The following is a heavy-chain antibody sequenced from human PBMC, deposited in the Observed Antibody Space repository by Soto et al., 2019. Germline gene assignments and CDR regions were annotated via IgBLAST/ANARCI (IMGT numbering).Heavy chain of an antibody. D-gene: IGHD3-10*01. V-gene: IGHV3-33*01. J-gene: IGHJ4*02. CDR3: ARGAWRVRGEHYFDY. CDR1: GFTFSSYG. CDR2: IWFDGSNK. Sequence: QVQLVESGGGVVQPGRSLRLSCAVSGFTFSSYGMHWVRQAPGKGLERVAVIWFDGSNKYYADSVKGRFTISRDNSKNTLYLQMNSLRADDTAVYYCARGAWRVRGEHYFDYWGQGTLVTVSS.